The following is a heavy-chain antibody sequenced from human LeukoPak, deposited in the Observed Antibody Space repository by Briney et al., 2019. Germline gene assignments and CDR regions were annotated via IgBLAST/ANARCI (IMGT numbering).Heavy chain of an antibody. Sequence: GGSLRLSCAASGFTFSSYSMNWVRQAPGKGLEWVSSISSSSSYIYYADSVKGRFTISRDNAKNSLYLQMNSLRAEDTAVYYCARENRARYYFDYWGQGTLVTVSS. CDR3: ARENRARYYFDY. CDR2: ISSSSSYI. D-gene: IGHD1-14*01. J-gene: IGHJ4*02. V-gene: IGHV3-21*01. CDR1: GFTFSSYS.